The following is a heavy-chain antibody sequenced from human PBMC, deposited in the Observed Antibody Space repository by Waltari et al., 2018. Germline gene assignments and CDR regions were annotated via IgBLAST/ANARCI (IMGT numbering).Heavy chain of an antibody. J-gene: IGHJ4*02. CDR1: GASMGSTDC. CDR2: VRGDGRT. D-gene: IGHD2-15*01. Sequence: QLQLQESGPGLVRPSGTLSLICAVSGASMGSTDCWSWVRQPPEKGLEWIGQVRGDGRTNYNPSFASRVIISLDTSTHHFALEMTSATAADTALYYCARDRGRGLYLDTWGQGILVTVAP. V-gene: IGHV4-4*02. CDR3: ARDRGRGLYLDT.